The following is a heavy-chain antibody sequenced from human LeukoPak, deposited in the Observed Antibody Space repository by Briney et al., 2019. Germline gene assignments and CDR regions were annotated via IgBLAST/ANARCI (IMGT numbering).Heavy chain of an antibody. CDR3: ARVGLYGSGSYLCY. CDR2: INPNSGAT. D-gene: IGHD3-10*01. V-gene: IGHV1-2*02. Sequence: RRASVKVSCKASGYTFTGYYIHWVRQAPGQGLEWMGWINPNSGATNYAQNFQGRITLTRDTSITIAYMELSRLRSDDTAVYYCARVGLYGSGSYLCYWGQGSLVTVSS. J-gene: IGHJ4*02. CDR1: GYTFTGYY.